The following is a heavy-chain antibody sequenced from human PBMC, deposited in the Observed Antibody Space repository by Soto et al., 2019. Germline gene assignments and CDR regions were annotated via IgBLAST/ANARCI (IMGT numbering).Heavy chain of an antibody. CDR3: ARDRMVFNY. D-gene: IGHD2-8*01. CDR1: GFTFSDYF. V-gene: IGHV3-11*01. J-gene: IGHJ4*02. Sequence: QVQLVESGGGLLKAGESLTLSCAASGFTFSDYFMTWIRQAPGKGLEWVSYVTTDTIHYADAVKGRFTLSRDSAKNSLYLQMINLRAEDTGVYYCARDRMVFNYWGQGALVTVSS. CDR2: VTTDTI.